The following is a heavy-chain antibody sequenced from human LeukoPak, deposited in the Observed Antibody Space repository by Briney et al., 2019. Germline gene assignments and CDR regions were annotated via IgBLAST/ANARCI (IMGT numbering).Heavy chain of an antibody. Sequence: GGSLRLSCAASGFIFSSYWMHWVRQAPGKGLVWVSRINSDGSSTSYADSVKGRFTISRDNAKNTLYLQMNSLRAEDTAVYYCARTKLWFGERYFDYWGQGTLVTVSS. J-gene: IGHJ4*02. CDR2: INSDGSST. D-gene: IGHD3-10*01. CDR3: ARTKLWFGERYFDY. CDR1: GFIFSSYW. V-gene: IGHV3-74*01.